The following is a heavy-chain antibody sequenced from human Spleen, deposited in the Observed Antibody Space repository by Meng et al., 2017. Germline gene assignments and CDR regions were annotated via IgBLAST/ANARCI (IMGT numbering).Heavy chain of an antibody. CDR3: ARRNYPYYFDY. J-gene: IGHJ4*02. CDR1: GGSVSSSSFY. V-gene: IGHV4-39*01. Sequence: QLQVQESGPGLVKPSETLSLTCSVSGGSVSSSSFYWGWIRQPPGKRLEWIGTMSYFGGTTNYNPSLKSRIITSGDTSKNQFSLELSSATAADTAVYYCARRNYPYYFDYWGQGILVTVSS. CDR2: MSYFGGTT. D-gene: IGHD5-24*01.